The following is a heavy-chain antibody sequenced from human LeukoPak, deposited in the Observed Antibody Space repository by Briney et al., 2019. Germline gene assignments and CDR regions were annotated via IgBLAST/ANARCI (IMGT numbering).Heavy chain of an antibody. Sequence: PSETLSLTCTVSGDXISSSSYYWGWIRQPPGKRLEWIGNIYYTGSTYYNPSLKSRVTISVDTSKNQFALKLSSVTAADTAVYFCARHFDVSGRGYYPDYWGQGTLVTVSS. V-gene: IGHV4-39*01. D-gene: IGHD3-22*01. CDR2: IYYTGST. J-gene: IGHJ4*02. CDR1: GDXISSSSYY. CDR3: ARHFDVSGRGYYPDY.